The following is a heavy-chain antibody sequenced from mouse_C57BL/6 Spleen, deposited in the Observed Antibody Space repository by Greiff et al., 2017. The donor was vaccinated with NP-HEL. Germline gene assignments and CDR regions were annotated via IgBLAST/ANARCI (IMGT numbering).Heavy chain of an antibody. CDR3: ARDWGGDY. V-gene: IGHV1-82*01. Sequence: QVQLQQPGPELVKPGASVKISCKASGYAFSSSWMNWVKQRPGKGLEWIGRIYPGDGDTNYNGKFKGKATLTADKSSSTAYMQLSSLTSEDSAVYFCARDWGGDYWGQGTTLTVSS. CDR2: IYPGDGDT. D-gene: IGHD4-1*01. J-gene: IGHJ2*01. CDR1: GYAFSSSW.